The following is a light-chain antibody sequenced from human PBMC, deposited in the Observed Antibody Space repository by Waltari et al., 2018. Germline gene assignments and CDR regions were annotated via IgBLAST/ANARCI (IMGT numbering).Light chain of an antibody. V-gene: IGLV3-1*01. CDR1: KLEDKY. CDR3: QAWDSISDVV. Sequence: YELTPPPSVSVSPGQTVSITCSGGKLEDKYVCWYQQKTGQSPVLVMHQDSRRPSGIPERFSGSSSGNTATLTISGTQAMDEADYYCQAWDSISDVVFGGGTRLTVL. J-gene: IGLJ2*01. CDR2: QDS.